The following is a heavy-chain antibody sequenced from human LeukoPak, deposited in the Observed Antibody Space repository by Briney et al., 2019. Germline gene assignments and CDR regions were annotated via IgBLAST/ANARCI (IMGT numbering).Heavy chain of an antibody. CDR1: GYTFTSYY. V-gene: IGHV1-46*01. CDR2: IDPSGGST. Sequence: ASVKVSCKVSGYTFTSYYMHWVRQAPGQGLEWMGIIDPSGGSTSYAQKFQGRVTVTRDRSTSTVYMELSSLRSEDTAVYYCARVGVVEARTLGYWGQGTLVTVSS. J-gene: IGHJ4*02. CDR3: ARVGVVEARTLGY. D-gene: IGHD3-22*01.